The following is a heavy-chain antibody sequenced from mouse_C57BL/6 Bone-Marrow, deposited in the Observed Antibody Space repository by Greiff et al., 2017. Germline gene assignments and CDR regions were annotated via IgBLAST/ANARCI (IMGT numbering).Heavy chain of an antibody. CDR2: IYPSDSET. CDR1: GYTFTSYW. V-gene: IGHV1-61*01. D-gene: IGHD1-3*01. Sequence: VQLQQPGAELVRPGSSVKLSCKASGYTFTSYWMDWVKQRPGQGLEWIGNIYPSDSETHYNQKFKDKATLTVDKSSRTAYMQLSSLTSEDSAVYYCAVKGSNYVDYWGQGTTLTVSS. CDR3: AVKGSNYVDY. J-gene: IGHJ2*01.